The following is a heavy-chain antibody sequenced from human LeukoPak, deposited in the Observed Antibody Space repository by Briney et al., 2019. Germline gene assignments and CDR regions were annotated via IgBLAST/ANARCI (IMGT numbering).Heavy chain of an antibody. CDR1: GYSISNGYY. Sequence: SETLSLTCTVSGYSISNGYYWGWIRQPPGKGLEWIGSIYHSGSIYYNPSLKSRVTISVDTSKNQFSLKLSSVTAADTAVYYCARRSGYSYRVRGYFDYWGQGTLVTVSS. CDR2: IYHSGSI. V-gene: IGHV4-38-2*02. J-gene: IGHJ4*02. D-gene: IGHD5-18*01. CDR3: ARRSGYSYRVRGYFDY.